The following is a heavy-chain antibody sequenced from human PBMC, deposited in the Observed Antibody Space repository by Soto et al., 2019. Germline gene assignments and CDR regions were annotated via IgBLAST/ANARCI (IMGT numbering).Heavy chain of an antibody. CDR3: VKDESINWYSGHFRH. D-gene: IGHD6-13*01. CDR1: VFTFDDYA. V-gene: IGHV3-9*01. J-gene: IGHJ1*01. Sequence: PWWSLRLSCSASVFTFDDYAMHWCRQVPGKGLEWVSGINWNSGSIGYGDSVKGRFAISRDNAKNSLHLQMNSLSAEDTAFYYCVKDESINWYSGHFRHWGQGTLVTVSS. CDR2: INWNSGSI.